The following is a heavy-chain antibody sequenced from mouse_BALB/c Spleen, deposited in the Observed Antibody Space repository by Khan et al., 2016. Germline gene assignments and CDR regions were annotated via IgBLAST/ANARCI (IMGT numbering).Heavy chain of an antibody. CDR1: GFDFSRFW. J-gene: IGHJ3*01. D-gene: IGHD2-4*01. V-gene: IGHV4-1*02. Sequence: EVELVESGGGLVQPGGSLKLSCAASGFDFSRFWMNWVRKAPGKGLEWIGEINPDSSTINYTPSLKDKFIIFRDNAKNTLYLQMSKVRSEDTALXYCVGEGMIMTPWFADWGQGTLVTVSA. CDR3: VGEGMIMTPWFAD. CDR2: INPDSSTI.